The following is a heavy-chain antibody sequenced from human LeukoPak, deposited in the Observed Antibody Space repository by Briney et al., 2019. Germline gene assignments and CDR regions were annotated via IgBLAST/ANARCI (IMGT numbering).Heavy chain of an antibody. V-gene: IGHV4-34*01. Sequence: PETLSLTCAVYGGSFSGYYWSWIRQPPGKGLEWIGEINHSGSTNYNPSLKSRVTISVDTSKNQFSLKLSSVTAADTAVYYCARGLGYCSSTSCYALTYFDYWGQGTLVTVSS. J-gene: IGHJ4*02. CDR1: GGSFSGYY. CDR3: ARGLGYCSSTSCYALTYFDY. CDR2: INHSGST. D-gene: IGHD2-2*03.